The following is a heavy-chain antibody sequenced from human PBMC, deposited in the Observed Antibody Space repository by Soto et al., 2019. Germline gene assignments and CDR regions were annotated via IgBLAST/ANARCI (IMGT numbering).Heavy chain of an antibody. CDR1: GFTFSDYY. V-gene: IGHV3-11*05. CDR2: ISSSSSYK. CDR3: ARDHHRYSGYDYVDY. J-gene: IGHJ4*02. Sequence: QVRLVESGGGLVKPGGSLRLSCAASGFTFSDYYMSWIRQAPGKGLEWVSYISSSSSYKNYADSVKGRFTISRDNAXXSLYLQMNSLRAEDTAVYYCARDHHRYSGYDYVDYWGQGTLVTVSS. D-gene: IGHD5-12*01.